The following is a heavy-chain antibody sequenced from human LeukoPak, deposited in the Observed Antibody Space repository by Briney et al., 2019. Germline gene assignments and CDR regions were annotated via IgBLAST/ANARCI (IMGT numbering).Heavy chain of an antibody. CDR3: ARRMNYDSRVFQH. CDR1: GYTLTSYD. V-gene: IGHV1-8*01. Sequence: ASVKVSCKASGYTLTSYDINWVRQATGQGLEWMGWMNPNSGNTGYAQKFQGRVTMTRNTSINTAYMELSSLTSEDTAVYYCARRMNYDSRVFQHWGQGTLVTVSS. D-gene: IGHD3-22*01. CDR2: MNPNSGNT. J-gene: IGHJ1*01.